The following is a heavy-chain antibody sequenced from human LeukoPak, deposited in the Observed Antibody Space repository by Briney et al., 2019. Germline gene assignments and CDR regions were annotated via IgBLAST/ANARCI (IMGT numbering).Heavy chain of an antibody. CDR1: GGSISSYY. J-gene: IGHJ6*02. CDR2: IYTSGST. CDR3: ARDFTLYYGSGSYYAPTTYHGMDV. D-gene: IGHD3-10*01. Sequence: SETLSLTCTVSGGSISSYYWSWIRQPAGKGLEWIGRIYTSGSTNYNPSLKSRVTMSVDTSKNQFSLKLSSVTAADTAVYYCARDFTLYYGSGSYYAPTTYHGMDVWGQGTTVTVSS. V-gene: IGHV4-4*07.